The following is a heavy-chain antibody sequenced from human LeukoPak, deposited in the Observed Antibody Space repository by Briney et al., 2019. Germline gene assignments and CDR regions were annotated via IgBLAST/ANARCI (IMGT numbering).Heavy chain of an antibody. J-gene: IGHJ4*02. CDR3: ARGGDGYMDY. V-gene: IGHV3-43*02. D-gene: IGHD5-24*01. CDR1: GFTFDDYA. CDR2: ISADGGST. Sequence: GGSLRLSCAASGFTFDDYAMHWVRQVPGKGLEWVSLISADGGSTYYADSVKGRFTISRVNSKNSLYLQMDSLRTEDTALYYCARGGDGYMDYWGQGTLVTVAS.